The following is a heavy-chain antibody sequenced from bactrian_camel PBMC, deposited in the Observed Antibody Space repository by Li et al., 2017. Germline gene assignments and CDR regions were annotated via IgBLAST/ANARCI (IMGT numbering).Heavy chain of an antibody. D-gene: IGHD5*01. CDR3: ATLDSELGL. J-gene: IGHJ4*01. CDR2: INTGGGTT. CDR1: GFAFTSHT. Sequence: VQLVESGGGLVQPGGSLRLSCVASGFAFTSHTMGWIRQAPGKGIEWVSTINTGGGTTYYSDSLKGRFTVSRDNAKNTVYLQMDSLKSEDTALYYCATLDSELGLWGQGTQVTVS. V-gene: IGHV3S40*01.